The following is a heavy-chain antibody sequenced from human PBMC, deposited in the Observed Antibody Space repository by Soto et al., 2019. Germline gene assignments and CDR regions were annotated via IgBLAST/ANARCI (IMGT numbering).Heavy chain of an antibody. CDR3: AREGGLGTAKHHSGLDV. CDR1: GYPFNKIA. D-gene: IGHD2-21*02. CDR2: MSGRSGDP. V-gene: IGHV1-18*01. Sequence: QVPLVQSGGEVKKPGASVRSSCQASGYPFNKIAIHWVRQAPGHGLAWLGRMSGRSGDPNCAPTVRDRITIATDTSNITAHMELTSLRSHDPAVYYCAREGGLGTAKHHSGLDVWGQGTTVTV. J-gene: IGHJ6*02.